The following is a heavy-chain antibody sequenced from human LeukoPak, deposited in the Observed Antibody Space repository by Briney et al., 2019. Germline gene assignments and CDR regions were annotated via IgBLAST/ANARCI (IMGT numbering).Heavy chain of an antibody. CDR1: GYTFTGKF. D-gene: IGHD3-22*01. CDR3: ARGDSSPYYYFDY. J-gene: IGHJ4*02. CDR2: INPNSGDT. V-gene: IGHV1-2*02. Sequence: GASVKVSCKASGYTFTGKFLHWVRQAPGQGLEWMGWINPNSGDTNYAQKFQGRVTMTRDTSISTAYMELSRLRSDDTAVFYCARGDSSPYYYFDYWGQGTLVTVSS.